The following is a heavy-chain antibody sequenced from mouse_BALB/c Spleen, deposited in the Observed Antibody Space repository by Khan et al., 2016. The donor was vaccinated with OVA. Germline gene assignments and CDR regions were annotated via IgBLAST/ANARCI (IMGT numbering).Heavy chain of an antibody. J-gene: IGHJ2*01. CDR2: ISPGTNNT. CDR3: AREEALYYFDY. D-gene: IGHD3-2*02. V-gene: IGHV1S132*01. Sequence: VQLKESGAELVRPGASVKLTCKTSGYIFTSYWIHWVKQRSGQGLQWIARISPGTNNTYYNENLKDKATLTADKSSSTSYMKLSSLNSEDSSVYFCAREEALYYFDYWGQGTTLTVSS. CDR1: GYIFTSYW.